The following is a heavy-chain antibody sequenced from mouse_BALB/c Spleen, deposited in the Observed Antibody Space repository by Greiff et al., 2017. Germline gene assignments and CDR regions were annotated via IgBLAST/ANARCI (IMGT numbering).Heavy chain of an antibody. D-gene: IGHD1-2*01. J-gene: IGHJ3*01. Sequence: QVQLQQSGPQLVRPGASVKISCKASGYSFTSYWMHWVKQRPGQGLEWIGMIDPSDSETRLNQKFKDKATLTVDKSSSTAYMQLSSPTSEDSAVYYCASLETTTATSWFAYWGQGTLVTVSA. CDR3: ASLETTTATSWFAY. CDR2: IDPSDSET. V-gene: IGHV1S126*01. CDR1: GYSFTSYW.